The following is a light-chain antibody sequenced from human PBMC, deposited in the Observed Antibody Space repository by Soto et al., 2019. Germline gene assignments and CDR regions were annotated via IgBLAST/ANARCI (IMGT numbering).Light chain of an antibody. CDR1: QSVNSN. CDR2: DAS. J-gene: IGKJ4*01. CDR3: QQRRDWPLT. V-gene: IGKV3-11*01. Sequence: EIVLTQSPGTLSLSPGERATLSCRASQSVNSNLAWYQQKPGQAPRLLIYDASNRATGIPVRFSGSGSGTDFTLTISSLEPEDFAVYYCQQRRDWPLTFGGGTKVEIK.